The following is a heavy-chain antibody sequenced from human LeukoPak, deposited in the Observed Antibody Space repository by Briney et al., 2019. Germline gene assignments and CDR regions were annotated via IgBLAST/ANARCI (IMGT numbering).Heavy chain of an antibody. CDR2: IKQDGSEK. V-gene: IGHV3-7*01. J-gene: IGHJ6*02. Sequence: PGXXLXWXANIKQDGSEKYYVDSVKGRFTISRDNAKNSLYLQMNSLRAEDTAVYYCARDSWFGEDYYYGMDVWGQGTTVTVSS. D-gene: IGHD3-10*01. CDR3: ARDSWFGEDYYYGMDV.